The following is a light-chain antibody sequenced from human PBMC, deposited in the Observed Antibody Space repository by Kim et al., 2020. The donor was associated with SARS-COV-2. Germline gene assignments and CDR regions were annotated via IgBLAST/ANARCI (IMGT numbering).Light chain of an antibody. CDR1: QSISSY. CDR2: AAS. V-gene: IGKV1-39*01. CDR3: SLSHSTSNT. Sequence: DIQMTQSPSSLSASVGDRVTITCRASQSISSYLNWYQQKPGKAPKLLIYAASSLQSGVPSRFSGSGAGTDFTLTISSLQPEDFATYYTSLSHSTSNTFGGGTKMDMK. J-gene: IGKJ4*01.